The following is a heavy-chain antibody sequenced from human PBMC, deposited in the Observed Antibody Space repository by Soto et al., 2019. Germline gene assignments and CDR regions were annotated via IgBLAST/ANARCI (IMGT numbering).Heavy chain of an antibody. Sequence: QLQLQESGSGLVKPSQTLSLTCAVSGGSISSGGYSWSWIRQPPGKGLEWIGYIYHSGTTYYNPSLKSRVTISVDRSKNQFALKLSSVTAADTAVYYCARAHYGDYGYGMDVWGQGTTVTVSS. CDR2: IYHSGTT. CDR1: GGSISSGGYS. CDR3: ARAHYGDYGYGMDV. V-gene: IGHV4-30-2*01. J-gene: IGHJ6*02. D-gene: IGHD4-17*01.